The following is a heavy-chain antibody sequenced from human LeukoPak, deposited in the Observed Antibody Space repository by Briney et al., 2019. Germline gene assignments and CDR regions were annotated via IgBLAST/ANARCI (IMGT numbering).Heavy chain of an antibody. J-gene: IGHJ3*02. V-gene: IGHV3-23*01. CDR3: ARVPRDSTGSDAFDI. D-gene: IGHD3-22*01. CDR1: GFIFSNYL. Sequence: GGSLRLSCAASGFIFSNYLITWVRQAPGKGLEWVSGISGSAASTYYADSVKGRFTISRENSKNTLFLQMNSLRAEDTAVYYCARVPRDSTGSDAFDIWGQGTMVTVSS. CDR2: ISGSAAST.